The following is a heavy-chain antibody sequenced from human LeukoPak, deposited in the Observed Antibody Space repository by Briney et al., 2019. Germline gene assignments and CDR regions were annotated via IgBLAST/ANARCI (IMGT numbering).Heavy chain of an antibody. J-gene: IGHJ5*02. D-gene: IGHD3-3*01. CDR2: INPNSGRT. CDR1: RYTFTGYY. CDR3: ARERAAIQLRFLEWLSRDNWFDP. V-gene: IGHV1-2*02. Sequence: ASVKVSCKPSRYTFTGYYMHWVRHAPGQGLEWMGSINPNSGRTKYAQKFQGRVNMTRDTCISTAYMELSRLRSDDTAVYYCARERAAIQLRFLEWLSRDNWFDPWGQGTLVTVSS.